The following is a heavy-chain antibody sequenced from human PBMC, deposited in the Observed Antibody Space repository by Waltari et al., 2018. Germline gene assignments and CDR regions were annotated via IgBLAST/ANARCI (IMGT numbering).Heavy chain of an antibody. V-gene: IGHV4-38-2*01. CDR1: GYSISSGYY. CDR3: AAPDSFI. D-gene: IGHD3-16*02. Sequence: QVQLQASGPGLVKPSETLSLTCAVSGYSISSGYYWGWIRQPPGKGLEWIGSINHSGGTYNNPSLKSRVTIAVDTSKNQFSLKLSSVTAADTAVYYCAAPDSFIWGQGTLVTVSS. CDR2: INHSGGT. J-gene: IGHJ4*02.